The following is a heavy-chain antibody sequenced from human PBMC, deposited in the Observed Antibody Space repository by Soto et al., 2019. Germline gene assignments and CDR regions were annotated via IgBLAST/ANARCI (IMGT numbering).Heavy chain of an antibody. V-gene: IGHV1-18*01. CDR1: GYTFTSYG. Sequence: QVPLVQSGAEVKKPGASVKVSCKASGYTFTSYGISWVRQAPGQGLEWMGWISAYNGNTNYAQKLQGRVTMTTDTSTSTTYMELRILSCDDTAVYYCARVGIFGARDWFDLWGQGTLVTVSS. J-gene: IGHJ5*02. CDR3: ARVGIFGARDWFDL. D-gene: IGHD3-3*02. CDR2: ISAYNGNT.